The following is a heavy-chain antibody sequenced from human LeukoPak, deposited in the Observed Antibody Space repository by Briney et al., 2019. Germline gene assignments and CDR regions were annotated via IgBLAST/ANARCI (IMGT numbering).Heavy chain of an antibody. CDR3: ARDPGGSSWLPWELSIHYFDY. CDR2: INHSGST. V-gene: IGHV4-34*01. Sequence: SETLSLTCAVYGGSFSGYYWSWIRQPPGKGLEWIGEINHSGSTNYNPSLKSRVTISVDTSKNQFSLKLSSVTAADTAVYYCARDPGGSSWLPWELSIHYFDYWGQGTLVTVSS. D-gene: IGHD6-13*01. J-gene: IGHJ4*02. CDR1: GGSFSGYY.